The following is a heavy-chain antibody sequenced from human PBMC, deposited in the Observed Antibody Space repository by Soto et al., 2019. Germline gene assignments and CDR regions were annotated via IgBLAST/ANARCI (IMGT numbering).Heavy chain of an antibody. Sequence: SETLSLTCTVSGGSISSYYWSWIRQPPGKGLEWIGYIYYSGSTNYNPSLKSRVTISVDTSKNQFSLKLSSVTAADTAVYYCARCGLVVPAAQLYYYYYYMDVWGKGTTVTVS. J-gene: IGHJ6*03. D-gene: IGHD2-2*01. CDR2: IYYSGST. CDR3: ARCGLVVPAAQLYYYYYYMDV. CDR1: GGSISSYY. V-gene: IGHV4-59*01.